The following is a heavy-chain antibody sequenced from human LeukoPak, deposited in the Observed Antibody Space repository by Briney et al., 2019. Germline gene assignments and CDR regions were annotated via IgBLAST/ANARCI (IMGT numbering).Heavy chain of an antibody. D-gene: IGHD2-15*01. V-gene: IGHV5-51*01. J-gene: IGHJ3*02. Sequence: WESLKISCRGSGYSFTTYWIVWGRQMPGKGLEWRVVIYPGVSGTRYSPSFQGQVTISADKTISTAFLQWSSLKASDTAMYYCKTLIEEGTAYCSGGSCSQVDAFDIWGQGTMVTVSS. CDR1: GYSFTTYW. CDR2: IYPGVSGT. CDR3: KTLIEEGTAYCSGGSCSQVDAFDI.